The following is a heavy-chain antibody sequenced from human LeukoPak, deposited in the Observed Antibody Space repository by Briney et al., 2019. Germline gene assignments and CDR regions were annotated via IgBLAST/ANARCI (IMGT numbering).Heavy chain of an antibody. CDR2: IYYSGST. CDR1: GGSISSYY. J-gene: IGHJ4*02. Sequence: PSETLSLTCTASGGSISSYYWSWIRQPPGKGLEWIGYIYYSGSTNYNPSLKSRVTISVDTSKNQFSLKLSSVTAADTAVYYCAAANGYNLFDYWGQGTLVTVSS. D-gene: IGHD5-24*01. CDR3: AAANGYNLFDY. V-gene: IGHV4-59*01.